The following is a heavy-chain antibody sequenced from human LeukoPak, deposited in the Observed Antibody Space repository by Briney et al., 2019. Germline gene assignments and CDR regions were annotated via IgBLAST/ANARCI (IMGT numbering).Heavy chain of an antibody. J-gene: IGHJ3*02. Sequence: GGSLRLSCAASGFTFSIYNMNWVRQAPGKGLEWVSSISISSRYIHYADSVRGRFTISRDNAKNSMYLQMNSLRAEDTAVYYCAKVVDTPMILYGAFDIWGQGTMVTVAS. CDR1: GFTFSIYN. V-gene: IGHV3-21*01. D-gene: IGHD5-18*01. CDR2: ISISSRYI. CDR3: AKVVDTPMILYGAFDI.